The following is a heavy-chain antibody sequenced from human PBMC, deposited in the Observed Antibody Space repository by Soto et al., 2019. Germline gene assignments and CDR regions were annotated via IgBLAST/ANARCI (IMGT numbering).Heavy chain of an antibody. CDR1: GGSISSGGYS. Sequence: SETLSLTCAVSGGSISSGGYSWSWIRQPPGKGLEWIGYIYHSGSTYYNPSLKSRVTISVDTSKNQFSLKLSSVTAADTAVYYCARSPENYYGSGSYFFDYWGQGTLVTVSS. V-gene: IGHV4-30-2*05. D-gene: IGHD3-10*01. CDR3: ARSPENYYGSGSYFFDY. CDR2: IYHSGST. J-gene: IGHJ4*02.